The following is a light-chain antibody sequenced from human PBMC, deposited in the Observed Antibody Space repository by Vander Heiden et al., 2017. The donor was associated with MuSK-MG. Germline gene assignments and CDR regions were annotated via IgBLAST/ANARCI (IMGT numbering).Light chain of an antibody. CDR3: CSYAGSYTSSYVV. J-gene: IGLJ2*01. CDR2: DVS. Sequence: QSALTQPRSVSGSPGQSVTISCTGTSSDVGGYNYVSWYQQHPGKAPKLMIYDVSKRPSGVPDRFSGSKSGNTASLTISGLQAEDEADYYCCSYAGSYTSSYVVFGRGTKLTVL. V-gene: IGLV2-11*01. CDR1: SSDVGGYNY.